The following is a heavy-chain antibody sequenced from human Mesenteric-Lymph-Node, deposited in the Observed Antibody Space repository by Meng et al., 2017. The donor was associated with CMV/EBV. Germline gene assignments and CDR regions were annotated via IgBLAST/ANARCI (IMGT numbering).Heavy chain of an antibody. V-gene: IGHV4-59*01. D-gene: IGHD3-10*01. CDR2: IYYSGST. J-gene: IGHJ4*02. Sequence: CTVSGGSISLYYWSWIRQPPGKGLEWIGYIYYSGSTNYNPALKSRVTVSVDKSKNQFSLKLSSVTAADTAVYYCARWPMIRGIHADYWGQGTLVTVSS. CDR3: ARWPMIRGIHADY. CDR1: GGSISLYY.